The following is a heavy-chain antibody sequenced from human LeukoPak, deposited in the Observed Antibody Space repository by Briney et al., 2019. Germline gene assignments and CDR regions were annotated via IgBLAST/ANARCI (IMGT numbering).Heavy chain of an antibody. CDR3: ASHLDPTNYFDY. Sequence: PGGSLRLSCAASGFTFSSYVMNWVRQAPGKGLEWVSAISGSGGSTYYADSVKGRFTISRDNSKNTLYLQMNSLRAEDTAVYYCASHLDPTNYFDYWGQGTLVTVSS. V-gene: IGHV3-23*01. CDR2: ISGSGGST. D-gene: IGHD3-9*01. J-gene: IGHJ4*02. CDR1: GFTFSSYV.